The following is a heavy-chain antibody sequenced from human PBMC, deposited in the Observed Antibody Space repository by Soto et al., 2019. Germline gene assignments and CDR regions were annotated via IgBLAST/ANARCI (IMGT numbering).Heavy chain of an antibody. CDR2: SGNT. CDR1: GYTFSRHG. Sequence: QVQLVQSGAEVKKPGASVTVSCKASGYTFSRHGISWVRQAPGQGLEWMAWSGNTNYAPKFQGRLTLTTNPSTRPADMVLRSLRSDDTSVYYCARGADDFSSSDYYEYWGQGTLVTVSS. V-gene: IGHV1-18*04. CDR3: ARGADDFSSSDYYEY. J-gene: IGHJ4*02. D-gene: IGHD3-3*01.